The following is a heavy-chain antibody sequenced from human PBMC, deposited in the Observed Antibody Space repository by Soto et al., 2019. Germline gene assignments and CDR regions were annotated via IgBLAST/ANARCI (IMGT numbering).Heavy chain of an antibody. Sequence: QVQLQESGPGLVKPSQTLSLTCTVSGGSISSGGYYWSWIRQHPGKGLEWIGYIYYSGSTYYNPSLKNRVTISVDTSKNQCSLKLSSVTAADTAVYYCARDLTDYGDMSYYYYGMDVWGQGTTVTVSS. D-gene: IGHD4-17*01. CDR3: ARDLTDYGDMSYYYYGMDV. J-gene: IGHJ6*02. V-gene: IGHV4-31*03. CDR2: IYYSGST. CDR1: GGSISSGGYY.